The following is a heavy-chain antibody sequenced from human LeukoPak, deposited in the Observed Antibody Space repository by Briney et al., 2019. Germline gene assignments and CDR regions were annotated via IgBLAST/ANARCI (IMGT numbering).Heavy chain of an antibody. J-gene: IGHJ6*03. Sequence: GGSLRLSCAGSGFSFSSYAMSWVRQAPGKGLEWVSAISGSGGSTYYADSVKGRFTISRDNSKNTLYLQMNSLRAEDTAVYYCAKRGVYGSGSSNYYYYYMDVWGKGTTVTVSS. CDR3: AKRGVYGSGSSNYYYYYMDV. CDR1: GFSFSSYA. CDR2: ISGSGGST. V-gene: IGHV3-23*01. D-gene: IGHD3-10*01.